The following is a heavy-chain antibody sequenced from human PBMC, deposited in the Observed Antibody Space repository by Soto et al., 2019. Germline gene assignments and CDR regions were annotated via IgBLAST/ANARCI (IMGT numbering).Heavy chain of an antibody. D-gene: IGHD3-3*01. CDR3: AGVLRFLEWLLTDMDV. CDR1: GGSISSSSYY. V-gene: IGHV4-39*01. CDR2: IYYSGST. Sequence: SETLSITCTVSGGSISSSSYYWGWIRQPPGKGLEWIGSIYYSGSTYYNPSLKSRVTISVDTSKNQFSLKLSSVTAADTAVYYCAGVLRFLEWLLTDMDVWGKGTTVTVSS. J-gene: IGHJ6*03.